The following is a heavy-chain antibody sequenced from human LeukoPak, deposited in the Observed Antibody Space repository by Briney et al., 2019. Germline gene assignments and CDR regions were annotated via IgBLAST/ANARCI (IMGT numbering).Heavy chain of an antibody. D-gene: IGHD6-19*01. CDR1: GYSFTSYW. Sequence: PGESLKISCKGSGYSFTSYWIGWVRQMPGKGLEWMGIIYPGDSDTRYSPSFQGQVTISADKSISTAYLQWSSLKASDTAMYYCARHPLAVAGVSHGFFLDYWGQGTLVTVSS. CDR2: IYPGDSDT. CDR3: ARHPLAVAGVSHGFFLDY. V-gene: IGHV5-51*01. J-gene: IGHJ4*02.